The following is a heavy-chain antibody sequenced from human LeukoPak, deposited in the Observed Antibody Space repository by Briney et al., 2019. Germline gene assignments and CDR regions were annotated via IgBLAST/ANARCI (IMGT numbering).Heavy chain of an antibody. Sequence: PGGSLRLSCAASGFTFASFAMSWVRQAPGKGLEWVSAISGGDGSTYYTDSVEGRFTISTDNSKNTLYLQMNSLRAEDTAVYYCAKSPSKTSRLVDYWGQGTLVTVSS. CDR3: AKSPSKTSRLVDY. CDR1: GFTFASFA. J-gene: IGHJ4*02. CDR2: ISGGDGST. V-gene: IGHV3-23*01.